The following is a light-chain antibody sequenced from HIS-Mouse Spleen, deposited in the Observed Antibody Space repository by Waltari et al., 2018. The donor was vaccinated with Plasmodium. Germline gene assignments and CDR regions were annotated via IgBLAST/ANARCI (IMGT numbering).Light chain of an antibody. CDR2: GAS. J-gene: IGKJ3*01. CDR1: QSVSSN. Sequence: EIVMTQSPATLSVYPGERATLFCRASQSVSSNLAWYQQKPGQAPRLLIYGASTRATGIPARFSGSGSGTEFTLTISSLQSEDFAVYYCQQYNNWSFTFGPGTKVDIK. V-gene: IGKV3-15*01. CDR3: QQYNNWSFT.